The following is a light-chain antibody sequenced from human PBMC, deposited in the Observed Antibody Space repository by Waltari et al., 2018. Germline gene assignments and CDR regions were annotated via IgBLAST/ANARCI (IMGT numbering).Light chain of an antibody. J-gene: IGLJ1*01. CDR1: SGDVGDYNH. CDR3: SSYTSSGTYV. V-gene: IGLV2-14*01. Sequence: QSALTQPASVSGSPGQSITISCTGTSGDVGDYNHVSWYQQPPGKAPKLMIYGVNNRPSGISNRFSGSKACNTASLTISGLQAEDEADYYCSSYTSSGTYVFGVGTKVTVL. CDR2: GVN.